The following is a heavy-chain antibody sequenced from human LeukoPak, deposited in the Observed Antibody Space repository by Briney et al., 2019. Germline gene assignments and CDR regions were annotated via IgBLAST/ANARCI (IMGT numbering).Heavy chain of an antibody. V-gene: IGHV1-69*13. CDR1: GGTFSSYA. CDR3: ARSQRDGYNSDAFDI. Sequence: SVKVSCKASGGTFSSYAISWVRQAPGQGLEWMGGIIPIFGTANYAQKFQGRVTITADESTSTAYMEPSSLRSEDTAVYYCARSQRDGYNSDAFDIWGQGTMVTVSS. D-gene: IGHD5-24*01. CDR2: IIPIFGTA. J-gene: IGHJ3*02.